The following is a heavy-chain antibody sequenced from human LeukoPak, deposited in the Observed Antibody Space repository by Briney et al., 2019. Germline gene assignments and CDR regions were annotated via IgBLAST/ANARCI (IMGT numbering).Heavy chain of an antibody. CDR3: ARGPYTDY. CDR2: ISSSSSSI. D-gene: IGHD4-11*01. V-gene: IGHV3-21*01. CDR1: GFTVSNNY. J-gene: IGHJ4*02. Sequence: PGGSLRLSCAASGFTVSNNYMRWVRQAPGKGLDWVSSISSSSSSIYYADSVKGRFTISRDNAKNSLSLQMNSLRAEDTAVYYCARGPYTDYWGQGTLVTVSS.